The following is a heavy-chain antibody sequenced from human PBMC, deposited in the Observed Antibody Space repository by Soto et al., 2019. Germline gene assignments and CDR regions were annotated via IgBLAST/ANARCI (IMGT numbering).Heavy chain of an antibody. D-gene: IGHD4-17*01. CDR1: GVTLGSYA. J-gene: IGHJ5*02. CDR3: AKDSTGGDYGWFDP. Sequence: SLRLSCAASGVTLGSYAMSWVRQAPGKGLAWVSAIRGSGGSTYYADSVKGRFTISRDNSKNTLYLQMNSLGAEDTAVYYCAKDSTGGDYGWFDPWGQGTLVTVSS. CDR2: IRGSGGST. V-gene: IGHV3-23*01.